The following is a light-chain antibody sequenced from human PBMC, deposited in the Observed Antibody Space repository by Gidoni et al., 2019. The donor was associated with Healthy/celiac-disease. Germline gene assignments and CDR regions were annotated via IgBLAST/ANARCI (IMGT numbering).Light chain of an antibody. CDR2: AAP. J-gene: IGKJ1*01. CDR3: QQSYSTPRT. V-gene: IGKV1-39*01. CDR1: QSISSY. Sequence: DIQMTQSPSSLSASVGDRVNITCRASQSISSYLNWYQQKPGKAPKLLIYAAPSLQSGVPSRFSGSGSGTDFTLTISSLQPEDFATYYCQQSYSTPRTFGQGTKVEIK.